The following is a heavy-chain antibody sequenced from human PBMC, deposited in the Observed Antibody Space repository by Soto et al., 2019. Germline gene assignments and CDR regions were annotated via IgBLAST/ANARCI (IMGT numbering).Heavy chain of an antibody. Sequence: QVRLVQSGAEVKKPGASVKVSCKISGYTLTELSMHWVRQAPGKGLEWMGGFDPVDGETIYAQKFRGRLTMTEDTSTDTAYMELSSLTSEDTAVYYCATGPAVDGELTGSDYWGQGTLVTVSS. V-gene: IGHV1-24*01. J-gene: IGHJ4*02. CDR1: GYTLTELS. D-gene: IGHD1-26*01. CDR2: FDPVDGET. CDR3: ATGPAVDGELTGSDY.